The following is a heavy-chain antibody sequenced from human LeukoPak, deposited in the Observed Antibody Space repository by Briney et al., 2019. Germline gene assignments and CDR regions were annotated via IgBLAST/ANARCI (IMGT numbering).Heavy chain of an antibody. D-gene: IGHD6-6*01. J-gene: IGHJ6*03. CDR2: IYYSGST. Sequence: SETLSLTRTVSGFSISSAYYWSWIRQPPGKGLEWIGYIYYSGSTNYNPSLKSRVTILVDTSKNQFSLKLSSVTAADTAVYFCARDWGVEGRPGYMDVWGKGTTVTVSS. CDR1: GFSISSAYY. V-gene: IGHV4-61*01. CDR3: ARDWGVEGRPGYMDV.